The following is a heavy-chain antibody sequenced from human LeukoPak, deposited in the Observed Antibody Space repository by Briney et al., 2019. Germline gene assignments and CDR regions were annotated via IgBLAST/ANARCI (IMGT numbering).Heavy chain of an antibody. Sequence: GGSLRLSCAASGFTFSSYSMNWVRQAPGKGLEWVANIKQDGSEKYYVDSVKGRFTISRDNAKNSLYLQMNSLRAEDTAVYYCARDEKTVAADAFDIWGQGTMVTVSS. D-gene: IGHD6-19*01. CDR3: ARDEKTVAADAFDI. CDR1: GFTFSSYS. J-gene: IGHJ3*02. V-gene: IGHV3-7*01. CDR2: IKQDGSEK.